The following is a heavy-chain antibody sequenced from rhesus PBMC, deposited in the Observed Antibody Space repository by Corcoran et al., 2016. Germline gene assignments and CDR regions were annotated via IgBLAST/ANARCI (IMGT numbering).Heavy chain of an antibody. V-gene: IGHV4-160*01. CDR3: ARDPPYCTGSGCYPSGAFDF. Sequence: QVQLQESGPGLVKPSETLSLTCAVSGGSISSNYWSWIRQPPGKGLEWIGYIYGSSGSTYYNPSLKSRVTSSTDTSKNQFSLKLSSVTAADTAVYYCARDPPYCTGSGCYPSGAFDFWGQGLRVTVSS. D-gene: IGHD2-21*01. J-gene: IGHJ3*01. CDR1: GGSISSNY. CDR2: IYGSSGST.